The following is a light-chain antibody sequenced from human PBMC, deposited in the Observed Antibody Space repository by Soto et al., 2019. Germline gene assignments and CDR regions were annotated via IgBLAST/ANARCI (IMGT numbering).Light chain of an antibody. V-gene: IGKV1-8*01. CDR3: QQYYGYPIT. CDR2: DAY. Sequence: AIRMTQSPSSLSASIGDRVTITCRPSQGIAGSLAWYQQTSGNAPKVLIYDAYIRQSGVPSRFIGSAPGTDFTLTINPLQVEDSATYFCQQYYGYPITFGQGTRLDI. CDR1: QGIAGS. J-gene: IGKJ5*01.